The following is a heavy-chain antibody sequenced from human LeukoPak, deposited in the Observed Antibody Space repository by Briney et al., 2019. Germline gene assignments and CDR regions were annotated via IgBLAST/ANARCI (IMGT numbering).Heavy chain of an antibody. CDR2: IYYSGST. V-gene: IGHV4-59*08. J-gene: IGHJ4*02. CDR1: GGSISSYY. CDR3: ARQRVGPITTELYYFDY. D-gene: IGHD1-26*01. Sequence: SETLSLTCTVSGGSISSYYWSWIRQPPWEGLEWIGYIYYSGSTKYNPSLKSRVTISVVTSKNQFSLKLSAVTAADTAVYYCARQRVGPITTELYYFDYWGQGTLVTVSS.